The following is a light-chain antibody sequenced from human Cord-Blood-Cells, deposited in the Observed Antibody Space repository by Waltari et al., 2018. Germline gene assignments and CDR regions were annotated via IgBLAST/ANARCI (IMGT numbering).Light chain of an antibody. Sequence: AIRMTQYPSSLSASTGARVTITCLASQGISSYLAWYQQKPVKAPKLLIYAPSTLQSGVPARFSGSGSGTDFTLTISCLQSEDFATYYCQQYYSYLLTFGGGTKLEIK. CDR3: QQYYSYLLT. V-gene: IGKV1-8*01. CDR2: APS. CDR1: QGISSY. J-gene: IGKJ4*01.